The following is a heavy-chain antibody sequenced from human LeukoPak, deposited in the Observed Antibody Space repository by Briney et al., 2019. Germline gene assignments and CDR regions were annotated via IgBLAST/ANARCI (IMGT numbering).Heavy chain of an antibody. CDR3: ARDRGSYYYDSSGYSLHY. J-gene: IGHJ4*02. CDR1: GFTFSSYW. V-gene: IGHV3-7*01. Sequence: GGSLRLSCAASGFTFSSYWMSWVRQAPGKGLEWVANIKQDGSEKYYVDSVKGRFTISRDNAKNSLYLQMNSLRAEDTAVYYCARDRGSYYYDSSGYSLHYWGQGTLVTVSS. CDR2: IKQDGSEK. D-gene: IGHD3-22*01.